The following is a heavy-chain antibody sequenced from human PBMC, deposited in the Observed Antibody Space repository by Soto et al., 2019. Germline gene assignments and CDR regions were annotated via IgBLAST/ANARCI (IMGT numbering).Heavy chain of an antibody. Sequence: EVQLLESGGGLVQPGGSLRLSCAASGFTFSSYAMSWVRQAPGKGLGWVSAISGSGGSTYYADSVKGRFTISRDNSKNALYLQMNSLRAEDTAVYYCAKDRNIVAYAYYFDYWGQGTLVTVSS. D-gene: IGHD5-12*01. CDR1: GFTFSSYA. CDR2: ISGSGGST. CDR3: AKDRNIVAYAYYFDY. V-gene: IGHV3-23*01. J-gene: IGHJ4*02.